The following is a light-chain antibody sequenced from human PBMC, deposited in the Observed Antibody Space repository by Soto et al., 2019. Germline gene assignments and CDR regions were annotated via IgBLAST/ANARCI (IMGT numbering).Light chain of an antibody. V-gene: IGLV2-14*01. CDR3: SSYTSSSTLDWV. CDR2: DVS. Sequence: QSALTQPASVSGSPGQSITISCTGTSSDVGGYNYVSWYQQHPGKAPKLMIYDVSNRPSGVSNRFSGSKFGNTASLTISGLQAEDEADYYCSSYTSSSTLDWVFGGGTKVTVL. CDR1: SSDVGGYNY. J-gene: IGLJ3*02.